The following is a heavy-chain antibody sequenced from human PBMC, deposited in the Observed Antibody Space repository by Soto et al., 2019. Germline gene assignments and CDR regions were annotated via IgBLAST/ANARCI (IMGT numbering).Heavy chain of an antibody. CDR1: GYTFTGYY. Sequence: ASVKVSCKGCGYTFTGYYMHWVRQAPGQGLEGMGWINPNRGGTNYAQKFQGWVTMTRDTSISTAYMELSRLRSDDTAVYYCTRDQRYCSGGSCYGLFAFDICGQGTMVTVSS. J-gene: IGHJ3*02. CDR3: TRDQRYCSGGSCYGLFAFDI. D-gene: IGHD2-15*01. CDR2: INPNRGGT. V-gene: IGHV1-2*04.